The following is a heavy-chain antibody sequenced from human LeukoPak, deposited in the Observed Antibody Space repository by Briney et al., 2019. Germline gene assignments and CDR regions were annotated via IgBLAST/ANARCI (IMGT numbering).Heavy chain of an antibody. J-gene: IGHJ6*03. Sequence: GGSLRLSCAASGFTFRSNNMNWVRQAPGKGLEWVSSISSSSSYIYYADSVKGRFTISRDNAKNSLYLQMNSLRAEDTAVYYCARGAPYYMDVWGKGTTVTVSS. CDR2: ISSSSSYI. CDR3: ARGAPYYMDV. V-gene: IGHV3-21*01. CDR1: GFTFRSNN.